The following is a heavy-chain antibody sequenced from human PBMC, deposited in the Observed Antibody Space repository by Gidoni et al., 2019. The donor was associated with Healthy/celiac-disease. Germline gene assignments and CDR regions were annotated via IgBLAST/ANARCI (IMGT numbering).Heavy chain of an antibody. V-gene: IGHV3-21*01. Sequence: EVQLVESGGGLVKPGGSLRLSCAASGFTFSSYSMNWVRQAPGKGLEWVSSISSTSYHIFYADSLKGRFTISRDNAKNSLYLQMNSLRAEDTAVYYCARDLVFSSSGGQGTLVTVSS. CDR2: ISSTSYHI. J-gene: IGHJ4*02. CDR1: GFTFSSYS. CDR3: ARDLVFSSS. D-gene: IGHD6-6*01.